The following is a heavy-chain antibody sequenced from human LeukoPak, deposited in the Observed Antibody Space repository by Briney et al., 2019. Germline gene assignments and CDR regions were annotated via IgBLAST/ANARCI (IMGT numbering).Heavy chain of an antibody. V-gene: IGHV3-23*01. CDR1: GFTFSSYA. J-gene: IGHJ4*02. CDR2: ISGTGIGR. CDR3: AKGPTKSLEYFDY. D-gene: IGHD1-1*01. Sequence: AGGSLRLSCAASGFTFSSYAMSWVRQAPGKGLEWVSAISGTGIGRYYADSVKGRFTVSRDTSTNTVSLQMNSLRADDTAVYYCAKGPTKSLEYFDYWGQGTLVTVSS.